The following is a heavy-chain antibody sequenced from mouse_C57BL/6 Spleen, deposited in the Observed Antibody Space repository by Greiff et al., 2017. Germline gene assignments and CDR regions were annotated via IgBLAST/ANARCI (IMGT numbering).Heavy chain of an antibody. CDR2: IYPGSGST. J-gene: IGHJ4*01. Sequence: QVQLQQPGAELVKPGASVKMSCKASGYTFTSSWITWVKQRPGQGLEWIGDIYPGSGSTNYNEKFKSKATLTVDTSSSTAYMQLSSLTSEDSAVYYCARSSMVTTEEHAMDYWGQGTSVTVSS. CDR1: GYTFTSSW. CDR3: ARSSMVTTEEHAMDY. V-gene: IGHV1-55*01. D-gene: IGHD2-2*01.